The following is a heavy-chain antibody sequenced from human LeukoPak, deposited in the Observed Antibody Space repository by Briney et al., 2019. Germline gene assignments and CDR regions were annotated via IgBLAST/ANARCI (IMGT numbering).Heavy chain of an antibody. CDR2: IIPNSGAT. Sequence: ASVKVSCKASGYTFTGYYMHWVRQAPGQGLEWMGWIIPNSGATNYAQNLQGRVTITRDTSISTAYMELKRLTSDDTAVYYCARQLGATSRDYWGQGTLVTVSS. J-gene: IGHJ4*02. V-gene: IGHV1-2*02. D-gene: IGHD1-26*01. CDR1: GYTFTGYY. CDR3: ARQLGATSRDY.